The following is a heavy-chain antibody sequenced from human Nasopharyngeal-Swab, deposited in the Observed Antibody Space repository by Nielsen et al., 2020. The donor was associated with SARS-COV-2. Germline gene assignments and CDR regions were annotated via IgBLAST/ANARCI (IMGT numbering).Heavy chain of an antibody. Sequence: GESLKISCAASGFTFSSYGMHWVRQAPGKGLEWVAVIWYDGSNKYYADSVKGRFTISRDNSKNTLYLQMNSLRAEDTAVYYCARERGADAFDIWGQGTMVTVSS. V-gene: IGHV3-33*01. CDR3: ARERGADAFDI. D-gene: IGHD3-10*01. CDR2: IWYDGSNK. J-gene: IGHJ3*02. CDR1: GFTFSSYG.